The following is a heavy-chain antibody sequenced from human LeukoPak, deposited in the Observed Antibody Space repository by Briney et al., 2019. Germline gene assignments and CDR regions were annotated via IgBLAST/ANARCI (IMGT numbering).Heavy chain of an antibody. CDR2: ISSSGSTI. Sequence: PGGSLRLSCAASGFTFSDYYMSWIRQAPGKGLEWVSYISSSGSTIYYADSVKGRFTISRDNAKNSLYLQMNSLRAEDTAVYYCARDYTTPSCYDCYFDYWGQGTLVTVSS. D-gene: IGHD2-2*01. J-gene: IGHJ4*02. CDR3: ARDYTTPSCYDCYFDY. CDR1: GFTFSDYY. V-gene: IGHV3-11*04.